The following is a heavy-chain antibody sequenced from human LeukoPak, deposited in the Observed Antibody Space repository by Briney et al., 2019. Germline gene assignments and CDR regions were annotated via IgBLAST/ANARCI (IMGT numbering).Heavy chain of an antibody. CDR3: AREGRMATILVRAFDI. J-gene: IGHJ3*02. CDR2: IKQDGSKK. V-gene: IGHV3-7*01. CDR1: GFTFSSYW. D-gene: IGHD5-24*01. Sequence: GGSLRLSCAASGFTFSSYWMHWVRQAPEKGLEWVANIKQDGSKKYYVDSVKGRFTISRDNAKNSLYLQMNSLRAEDTAVYYCAREGRMATILVRAFDIWGQGTMVTVSS.